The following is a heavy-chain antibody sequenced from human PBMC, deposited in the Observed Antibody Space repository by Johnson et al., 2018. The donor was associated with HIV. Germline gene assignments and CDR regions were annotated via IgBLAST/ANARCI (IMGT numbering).Heavy chain of an antibody. J-gene: IGHJ3*02. CDR2: ISGSTGRT. CDR1: GFTFSSYA. Sequence: VHLVESGGGLVQPGGSLRLSCAASGFTFSSYAMSWVRQTPGKGLEWVSLISGSTGRTNYADSVKGRFTISRDNSKNTLYLQMNSLRAEDTAVYYCSKRGSGWPSDAFDIWGQGTMVTVYS. D-gene: IGHD6-19*01. CDR3: SKRGSGWPSDAFDI. V-gene: IGHV3-23*04.